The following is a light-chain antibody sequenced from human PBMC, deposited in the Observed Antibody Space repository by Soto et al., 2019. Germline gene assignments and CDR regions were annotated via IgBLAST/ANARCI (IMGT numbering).Light chain of an antibody. J-gene: IGKJ1*01. Sequence: EIVMTQSPATLSVSPGEGATLSCRASQSVRSDLAWYQHKPGQAPRVLIYGASTRAIGIPGRFSGSGSGTEFTLTISSPQSEDFAVYYCQQYNNWPLTFGQGTKVDI. CDR1: QSVRSD. V-gene: IGKV3-15*01. CDR3: QQYNNWPLT. CDR2: GAS.